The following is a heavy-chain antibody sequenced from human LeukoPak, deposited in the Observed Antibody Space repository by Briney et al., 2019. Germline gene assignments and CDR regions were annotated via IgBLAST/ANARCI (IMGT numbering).Heavy chain of an antibody. V-gene: IGHV1-69*13. CDR2: IIPIFVTA. CDR3: ATAGDIVVVPAAIGIAHFDY. CDR1: GGTFSSNA. J-gene: IGHJ4*02. Sequence: SVTVSCKASGGTFSSNASSWLGQPLGQGFEWLGGIIPIFVTANYAQKFQGRVTITADESTSTAYMELSSLRSEDTAVYYCATAGDIVVVPAAIGIAHFDYWGQGTLVTVSS. D-gene: IGHD2-2*02.